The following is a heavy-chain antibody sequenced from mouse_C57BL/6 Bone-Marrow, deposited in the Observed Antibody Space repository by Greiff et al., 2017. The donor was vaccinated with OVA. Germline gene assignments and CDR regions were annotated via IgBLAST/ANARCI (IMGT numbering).Heavy chain of an antibody. D-gene: IGHD1-1*01. J-gene: IGHJ1*03. CDR2: IWRGGST. Sequence: VHLVESGPGLVQPSQSLSITCTVSGFSLTSYGVHWVRQSPGKGLEWLGVIWRGGSTDYNAAFMSRLSITKDNSKSQVFFKMNSLQADDTAIYYCAKNIYYGSSHWYFDVWGTGTTVTVSS. V-gene: IGHV2-5*01. CDR1: GFSLTSYG. CDR3: AKNIYYGSSHWYFDV.